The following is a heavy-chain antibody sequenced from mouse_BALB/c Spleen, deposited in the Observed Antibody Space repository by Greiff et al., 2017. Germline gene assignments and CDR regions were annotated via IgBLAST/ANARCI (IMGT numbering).Heavy chain of an antibody. CDR3: ARGGYGNHYFDY. D-gene: IGHD2-10*02. V-gene: IGHV5-6-5*01. CDR2: ISSGGST. J-gene: IGHJ2*01. Sequence: EVKLMESGGGLVKPGGSLKLSCAASGFTFSSYAMSWVRQTPEKRLEWVASISSGGSTYYPDSVKGRFTISRDNARNILYLQMSSLRSEDTAMYYCARGGYGNHYFDYWGQGTTLTVSS. CDR1: GFTFSSYA.